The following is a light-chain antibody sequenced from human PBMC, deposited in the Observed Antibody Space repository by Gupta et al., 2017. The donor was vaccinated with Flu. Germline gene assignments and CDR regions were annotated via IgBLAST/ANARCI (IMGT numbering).Light chain of an antibody. V-gene: IGLV2-14*01. CDR2: EVS. Sequence: QSALTQPASVSGSLGQSITISCTGTSSDVGGYNYVSWYQHHPGKAPKLMIYEVSHRPSGVSDRFSGSKSGNTASLTISGLQAEDEANYYCNSYTSSGTVVFGGGTKLTVL. J-gene: IGLJ2*01. CDR3: NSYTSSGTVV. CDR1: SSDVGGYNY.